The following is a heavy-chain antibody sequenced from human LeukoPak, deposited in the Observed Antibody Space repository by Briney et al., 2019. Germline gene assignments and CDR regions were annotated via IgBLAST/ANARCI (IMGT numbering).Heavy chain of an antibody. CDR3: ARGPYYYDSSGFYSNY. CDR2: ISAYNGNT. J-gene: IGHJ4*02. D-gene: IGHD3-22*01. V-gene: IGHV1-18*01. CDR1: GYTFTSYG. Sequence: ASVKVSCKASGYTFTSYGISWVRQAPGQGLEWMGWISAYNGNTNYARKLQGRVTMTTDTSTSTAYMELRSLRSDDTAVYYCARGPYYYDSSGFYSNYWGQGTLVTVSS.